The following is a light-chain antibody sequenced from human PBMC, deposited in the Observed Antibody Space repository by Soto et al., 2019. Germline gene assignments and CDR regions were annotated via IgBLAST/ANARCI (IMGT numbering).Light chain of an antibody. V-gene: IGLV2-23*01. CDR3: CLYVGGRTYV. J-gene: IGLJ1*01. CDR2: DDT. CDR1: VGL. Sequence: QSSLTPPASVSGCPGQSITISCTGTVGLVSWYQQHPGKVPKLIIYDDTKRPSGVSSRFSGSKSGNTASLTISGLQTEDEADYYCCLYVGGRTYVFGTGTKVTVL.